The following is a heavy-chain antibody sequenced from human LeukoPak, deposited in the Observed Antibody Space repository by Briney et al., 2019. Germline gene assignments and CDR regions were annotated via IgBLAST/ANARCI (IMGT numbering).Heavy chain of an antibody. J-gene: IGHJ4*02. D-gene: IGHD2-2*01. CDR3: ARGHPSSVPHYFDY. CDR1: GGSFSGYY. CDR2: INHSGST. V-gene: IGHV4-34*01. Sequence: SETLSLTXAVYGGSFSGYYWSWIRQPPGKGLEWIGEINHSGSTNYNPSLKSRVTISVDTSKNQFSLKLSSVTAADTAVYYCARGHPSSVPHYFDYWGQGTLVTVSS.